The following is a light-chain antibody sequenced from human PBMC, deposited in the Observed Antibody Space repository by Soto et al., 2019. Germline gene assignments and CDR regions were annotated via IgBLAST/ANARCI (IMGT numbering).Light chain of an antibody. CDR1: QSIGSW. J-gene: IGKJ4*02. CDR2: KAS. Sequence: IQLAQSPATLSVSVGDIVTITCRASQSIGSWVAWYQLKPGKAPKLLIYKASSLESGVPSRFSGSGSGTEFTLTITSLQPDDFETYYCQQYDTYSPFGGGTRVEIK. CDR3: QQYDTYSP. V-gene: IGKV1-5*03.